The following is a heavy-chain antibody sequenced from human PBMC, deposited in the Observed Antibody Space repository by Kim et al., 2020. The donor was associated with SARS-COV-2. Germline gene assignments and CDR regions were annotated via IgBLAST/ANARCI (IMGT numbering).Heavy chain of an antibody. CDR3: ARAQQSVVGYYPDY. V-gene: IGHV1-2*06. Sequence: ASVKVSCKTTGYTFKGYSIHWVRLAPGLGLEWVGRINPNTGASFLAQRFQGRVTMTRDTSINTAYMELRSLTSDDTAIYFCARAQQSVVGYYPDYWGQGTLVTVSS. CDR1: GYTFKGYS. D-gene: IGHD3-3*01. J-gene: IGHJ4*02. CDR2: INPNTGAS.